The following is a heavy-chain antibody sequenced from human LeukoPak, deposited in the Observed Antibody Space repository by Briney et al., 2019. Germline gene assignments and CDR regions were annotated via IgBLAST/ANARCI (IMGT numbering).Heavy chain of an antibody. Sequence: GGSLRLSCAASGFTFSGYGMHWVRQAPGKGLEWVAFIRYDESNKYHTDSVKGRFTISRDNSNNTLYLQMNSLRAEDTAVYYCAKDILYRMDVWGKGTTVTVSS. V-gene: IGHV3-30*02. D-gene: IGHD2-8*01. J-gene: IGHJ6*04. CDR1: GFTFSGYG. CDR2: IRYDESNK. CDR3: AKDILYRMDV.